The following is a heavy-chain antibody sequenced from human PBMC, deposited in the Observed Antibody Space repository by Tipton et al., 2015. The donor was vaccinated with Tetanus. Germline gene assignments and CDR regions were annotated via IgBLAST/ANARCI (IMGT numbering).Heavy chain of an antibody. CDR3: ARLGFVATYFDS. J-gene: IGHJ4*02. V-gene: IGHV4-39*01. D-gene: IGHD3-10*01. Sequence: TLSLTCTVSGGSISSSSYYWGWIRRPPGKGLEWIGSIYYSGSTYYNPSLKSRVTISVDTSNNQFSLKLSSVTAADTAMYYCARLGFVATYFDSWGQGTLVTVSS. CDR1: GGSISSSSYY. CDR2: IYYSGST.